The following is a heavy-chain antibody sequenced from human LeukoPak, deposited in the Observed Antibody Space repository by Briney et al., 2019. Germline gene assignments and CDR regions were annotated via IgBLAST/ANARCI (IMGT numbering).Heavy chain of an antibody. CDR1: GFTFSSYW. D-gene: IGHD3-3*01. J-gene: IGHJ4*02. CDR3: AKASYDFWSGYYTGFDY. Sequence: QTGGSLRLSCAASGFTFSSYWMSWVRQAPGKGLEWVSAISGSGGSTYYADSVKGRFTISRDNSKNTLYLQMNSLRAEDTAVYYCAKASYDFWSGYYTGFDYWGQGTLVTVSS. V-gene: IGHV3-23*01. CDR2: ISGSGGST.